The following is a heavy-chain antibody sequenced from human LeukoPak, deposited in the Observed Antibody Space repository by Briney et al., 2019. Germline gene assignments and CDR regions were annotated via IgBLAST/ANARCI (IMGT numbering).Heavy chain of an antibody. Sequence: PGGSLRLSCAASGFTFSSFATSWVRQAPGKGLEWVSGISASGGSTYYADSVKGRFTISRDNSKNTLHLQMNTLRAEDKAVYYCATGFYANSASGVFDLWGQGTMVTVSS. J-gene: IGHJ3*01. CDR2: ISASGGST. V-gene: IGHV3-23*01. CDR3: ATGFYANSASGVFDL. D-gene: IGHD3-16*01. CDR1: GFTFSSFA.